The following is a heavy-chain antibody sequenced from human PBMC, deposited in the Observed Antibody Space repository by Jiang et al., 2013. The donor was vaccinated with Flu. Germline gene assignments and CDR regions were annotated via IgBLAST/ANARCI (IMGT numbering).Heavy chain of an antibody. D-gene: IGHD3-22*01. Sequence: GAEVKKPGSSVKVSCKASGGTFSSYAISWVRQAPGQGLEWMGGIIPIFGTANYAQKFQGRVTITADKSTSTAYMELSSLRSEDTAVYYCARRYDSSGYYPGYYYYGMDVWGQGTTVTVSS. V-gene: IGHV1-69*06. CDR3: ARRYDSSGYYPGYYYYGMDV. J-gene: IGHJ6*02. CDR1: GGTFSSYA. CDR2: IIPIFGTA.